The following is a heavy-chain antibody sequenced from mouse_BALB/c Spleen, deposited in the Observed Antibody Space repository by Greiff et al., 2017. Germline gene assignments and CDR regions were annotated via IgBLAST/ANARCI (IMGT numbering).Heavy chain of an antibody. CDR1: GYTFTDYA. Sequence: QVQLQQSVAELVRPGVSVKISCKGSGYTFTDYAMHWVKQSHAKSLEWIGVISTYYGDASYNQKFKGKATMTVDKSSSTAYMELARLTSEDSAIYYCARGGKDYFDYWGQGTTLTVSS. J-gene: IGHJ2*01. D-gene: IGHD1-1*02. V-gene: IGHV1S137*01. CDR3: ARGGKDYFDY. CDR2: ISTYYGDA.